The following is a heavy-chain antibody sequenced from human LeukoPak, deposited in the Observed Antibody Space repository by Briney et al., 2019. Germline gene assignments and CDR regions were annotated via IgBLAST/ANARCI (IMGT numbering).Heavy chain of an antibody. CDR2: IYYSGIT. J-gene: IGHJ2*01. V-gene: IGHV4-59*01. D-gene: IGHD3-22*01. CDR3: ATYSSGSYYWSFDL. CDR1: GGSIRSYY. Sequence: LETLSLTCTVSGGSIRSYYWSWIRQPPGKGLEWIGYIYYSGITNYNPSLKSRVTISVDTSKNQFSLKLGSVTAADTAVYYCATYSSGSYYWSFDLWGRGTLVTVSS.